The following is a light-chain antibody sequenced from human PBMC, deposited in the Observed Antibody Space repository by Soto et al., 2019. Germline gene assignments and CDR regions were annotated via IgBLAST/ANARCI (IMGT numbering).Light chain of an antibody. Sequence: QSVLTQPPSASGTAGQVVTIYCSGGDSNIGSNSVYWYQHLPRMAPKLLIYYNNQRPSGVPDRFSGSRSGTSASLAIVGLRSEDVAVYYCVAWDPSLSARVFGNGTKLTVL. CDR2: YNN. CDR1: DSNIGSNS. V-gene: IGLV1-47*02. CDR3: VAWDPSLSARV. J-gene: IGLJ1*01.